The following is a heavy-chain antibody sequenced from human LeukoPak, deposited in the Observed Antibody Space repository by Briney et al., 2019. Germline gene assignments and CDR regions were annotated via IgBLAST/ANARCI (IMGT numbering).Heavy chain of an antibody. CDR3: AREGGSRWGVDY. CDR2: INPTDSYT. Sequence: GESLKISCKGCGYSFTSHWISWVRPMPDKGLEWMGRINPTDSYTNYSPSFQGHVTISADKSISTAYLQWSSLKASDTAMYYCAREGGSRWGVDYWGQGTLVTVSS. D-gene: IGHD6-13*01. CDR1: GYSFTSHW. V-gene: IGHV5-10-1*01. J-gene: IGHJ4*02.